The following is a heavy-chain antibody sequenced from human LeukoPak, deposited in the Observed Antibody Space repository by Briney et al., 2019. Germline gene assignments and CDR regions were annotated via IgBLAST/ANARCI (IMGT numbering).Heavy chain of an antibody. D-gene: IGHD2-2*01. V-gene: IGHV1-46*01. CDR1: GYTLTSYC. CDR2: INPSGGST. CDR3: AREMVSAAMKLNGVPYYYFYFMDV. Sequence: ASVKVSCKASGYTLTSYCIHWVRQALGQGLEWMGTINPSGGSTTYAQKFQGRVTMTRDTSTSTVYMELSSLRSEDTAVYYCAREMVSAAMKLNGVPYYYFYFMDVRGKGTTVTVSS. J-gene: IGHJ6*03.